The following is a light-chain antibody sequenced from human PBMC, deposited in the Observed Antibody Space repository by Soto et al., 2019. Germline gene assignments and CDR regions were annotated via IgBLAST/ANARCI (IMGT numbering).Light chain of an antibody. Sequence: DIQMTQSPSSLSASVGDRVTITCRASQSISNYLNWYQQKPGKAPKLLIYAVSLLQSGVPSRFSGSGSGTDFPLTISSLQPEDFATYYCQQHYTTPVTFGPGTKVDIK. CDR3: QQHYTTPVT. J-gene: IGKJ3*01. CDR1: QSISNY. CDR2: AVS. V-gene: IGKV1-39*01.